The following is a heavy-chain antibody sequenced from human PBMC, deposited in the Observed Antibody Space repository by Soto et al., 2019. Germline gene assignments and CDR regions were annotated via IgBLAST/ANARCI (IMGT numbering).Heavy chain of an antibody. D-gene: IGHD6-6*01. CDR1: GFALTTSGVG. V-gene: IGHV2-5*02. Sequence: QITLKESGPALVKPTQTLTLTCSFSGFALTTSGVGVAWIRQPPGKALEWLAVIFSDDDKRYSPSLKTRLTITKDSSKNQVILTMVNLVPADTATYSCAHFNVTSSLRPWGQGTLVTVSS. CDR2: IFSDDDK. J-gene: IGHJ5*02. CDR3: AHFNVTSSLRP.